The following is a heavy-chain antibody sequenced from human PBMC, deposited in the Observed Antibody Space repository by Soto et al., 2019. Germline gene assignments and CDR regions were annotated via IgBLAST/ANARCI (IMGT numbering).Heavy chain of an antibody. Sequence: GASVKVSCKASGYTFTSYGISWVRQAPGQGLEWMGWISAYNGNTNYAQKLQGRVTMTTDTSTSTAYMELSSLRSEDTAVYYCAAAQTYYYDSSGYPALDYWGQGTLVTVSS. V-gene: IGHV1-18*04. CDR1: GYTFTSYG. CDR3: AAAQTYYYDSSGYPALDY. CDR2: ISAYNGNT. D-gene: IGHD3-22*01. J-gene: IGHJ4*02.